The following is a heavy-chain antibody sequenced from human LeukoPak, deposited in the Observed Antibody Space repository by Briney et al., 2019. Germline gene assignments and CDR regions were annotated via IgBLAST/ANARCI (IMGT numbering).Heavy chain of an antibody. CDR1: GFTFIRHW. CDR3: GSSEDGYIDY. V-gene: IGHV3-74*01. D-gene: IGHD5-24*01. Sequence: GGSLRLSCAGSGFTFIRHWMHWVRQPPGKGVMYVLRISTDVATTLYSDSVKGQFTNRRDNAKNTLFLQMNGLSAADTGVYYCGSSEDGYIDYGGQGTVVSVSS. CDR2: ISTDVATT. J-gene: IGHJ4*02.